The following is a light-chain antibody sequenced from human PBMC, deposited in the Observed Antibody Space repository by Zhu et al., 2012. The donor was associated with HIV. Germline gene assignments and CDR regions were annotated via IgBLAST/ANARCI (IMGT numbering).Light chain of an antibody. J-gene: IGKJ1*01. CDR1: QSVSSTD. CDR2: GAS. V-gene: IGKV3-20*01. Sequence: EIVLTQSPGTLSLSPGERATLSCRASQSVSSTDLAWYQQKPGHPPRLLIYGASNRAADIPYRFSGSGSGTDFTLTISRLEPEDFAVYYCQQYGASPRTFGPGTRVEIK. CDR3: QQYGASPRT.